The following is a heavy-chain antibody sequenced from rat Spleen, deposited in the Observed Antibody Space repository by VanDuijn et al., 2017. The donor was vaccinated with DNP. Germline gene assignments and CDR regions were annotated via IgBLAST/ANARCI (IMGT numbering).Heavy chain of an antibody. CDR1: GFTFSNYG. CDR2: ISPSGGST. Sequence: EVQLVESGGGLVQPGRSLKLSCAASGFTFSNYGMHWIRQAPTKGLEWVASISPSGGSTYYRDSVKGRFTISRDNAKSTQYLQVNSLRSEDTATYYCTSNPHIRTAAPFDYWGQGVMVTVSS. J-gene: IGHJ2*01. D-gene: IGHD3-8*01. CDR3: TSNPHIRTAAPFDY. V-gene: IGHV5-19*01.